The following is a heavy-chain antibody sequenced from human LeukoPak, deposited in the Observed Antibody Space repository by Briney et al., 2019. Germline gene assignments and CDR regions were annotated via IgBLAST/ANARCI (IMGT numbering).Heavy chain of an antibody. V-gene: IGHV3-48*01. D-gene: IGHD6-6*01. Sequence: GGSLSLSCAASGFTFSSYSMNWVRQAPGKGLEWVSYISSSSSTIYYADSVKGRFTISRDNAKNSLYLQMNSLRAEDTAVYYCARPSAFYGMDVWGQGTTVTVSS. CDR3: ARPSAFYGMDV. CDR2: ISSSSSTI. CDR1: GFTFSSYS. J-gene: IGHJ6*02.